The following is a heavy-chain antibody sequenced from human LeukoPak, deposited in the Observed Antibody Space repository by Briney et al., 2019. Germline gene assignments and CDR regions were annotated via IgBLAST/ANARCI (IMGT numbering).Heavy chain of an antibody. D-gene: IGHD2-15*01. Sequence: SETLSLTCAVYGGSFSGYYWSWIRQPPGKGLEWIGEINHSGSTNYNPSLKSRVTISVDTSKNQFSLKLSSVTAADTAVYYCARGLGDSVDYGMGVWGQGTTVTVSS. V-gene: IGHV4-34*01. CDR3: ARGLGDSVDYGMGV. CDR1: GGSFSGYY. J-gene: IGHJ6*02. CDR2: INHSGST.